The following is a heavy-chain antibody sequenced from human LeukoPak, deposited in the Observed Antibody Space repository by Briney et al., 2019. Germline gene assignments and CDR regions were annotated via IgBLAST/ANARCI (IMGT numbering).Heavy chain of an antibody. CDR1: GFTFSSYA. D-gene: IGHD3-22*01. V-gene: IGHV3-23*01. CDR3: VTRSYYDRNHYYGSFDC. J-gene: IGHJ4*02. CDR2: ISVSGGST. Sequence: GGSLRLSCAASGFTFSSYAMSWVRQAPGKGPEWVATISVSGGSTYFADSVKGRFTISRDDSKNTLSLQMNGLRAEDTAVYFCVTRSYYDRNHYYGSFDCWGQGTLVTVSS.